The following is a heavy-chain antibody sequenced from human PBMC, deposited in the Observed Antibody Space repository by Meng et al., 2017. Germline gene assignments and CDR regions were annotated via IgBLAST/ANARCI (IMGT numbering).Heavy chain of an antibody. CDR2: INNYNGKT. CDR3: ATRGNPYLNC. CDR1: GYNLCSDG. Sequence: VKAGAGVRKPGALVKISGDASGYNLCSDGFSWVRQAPGQGLEWLGWINNYNGKTDYANKFQDRVTLTTDTSTHTAYMELRSLRSDDTDVYYCATRGNPYLNCWGQGTLVTVSS. J-gene: IGHJ4*02. V-gene: IGHV1-18*01.